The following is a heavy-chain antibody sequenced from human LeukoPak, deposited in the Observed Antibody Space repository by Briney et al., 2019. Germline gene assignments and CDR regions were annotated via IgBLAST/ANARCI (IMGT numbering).Heavy chain of an antibody. V-gene: IGHV4-59*01. J-gene: IGHJ6*02. CDR1: GGSISSYY. CDR3: AGVIGVVVPAAISPPINYYYGMDV. Sequence: KPSETLSLTCTVSGGSISSYYWSWIRQPPGKGLEWIGYIDYSGSTNYNASLKSRVTISVDTSKNQFSLKLSSVTAADTAVYYCAGVIGVVVPAAISPPINYYYGMDVWGQGTTVTVSS. CDR2: IDYSGST. D-gene: IGHD2-2*01.